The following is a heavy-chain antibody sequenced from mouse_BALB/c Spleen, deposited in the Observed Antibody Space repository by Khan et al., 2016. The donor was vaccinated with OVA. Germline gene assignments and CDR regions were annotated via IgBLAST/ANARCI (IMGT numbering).Heavy chain of an antibody. CDR2: IDPAIDNT. J-gene: IGHJ3*01. CDR1: GFKIKDTY. CDR3: ESPNWFVY. V-gene: IGHV14-3*02. Sequence: IQLVQSGAELVKPGASVKLSCTASGFKIKDTYMHWVKQRPEQGLEWIGRIDPAIDNTRYDPKFQDKATITADTSSNTSYLQLSSLTSEDTAVYYCESPNWFVYWGQGTLVTVSA.